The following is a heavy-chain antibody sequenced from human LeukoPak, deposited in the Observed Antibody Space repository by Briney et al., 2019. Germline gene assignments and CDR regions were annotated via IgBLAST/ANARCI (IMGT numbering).Heavy chain of an antibody. J-gene: IGHJ3*02. CDR1: GASIRSGDYY. CDR3: ARDCSGGSCYGAFDI. V-gene: IGHV4-30-4*01. Sequence: SQTLSLTCTVSGASIRSGDYYWSWIRQPPGKGLEWIGYIYDSGSTYYNPSLKSRITISVDTSENRFSLKLSSVTATDTTVYYCARDCSGGSCYGAFDIWGQGTMVTVSS. CDR2: IYDSGST. D-gene: IGHD2-15*01.